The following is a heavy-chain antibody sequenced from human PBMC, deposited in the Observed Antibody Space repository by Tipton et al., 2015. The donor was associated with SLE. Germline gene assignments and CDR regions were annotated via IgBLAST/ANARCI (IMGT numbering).Heavy chain of an antibody. D-gene: IGHD3-3*01. Sequence: TLSLTCIVSRYSISSGYYWGWMRQAPGKELEWIGSFYHSANTYYNPSLTSRVTLSVDTSKNQFSLEVTSVTAADTAVYYCARSSDLTIFGVVIKGDYFDYWGQGTRVTVSS. CDR3: ARSSDLTIFGVVIKGDYFDY. CDR2: FYHSANT. J-gene: IGHJ4*02. V-gene: IGHV4-38-2*02. CDR1: RYSISSGYY.